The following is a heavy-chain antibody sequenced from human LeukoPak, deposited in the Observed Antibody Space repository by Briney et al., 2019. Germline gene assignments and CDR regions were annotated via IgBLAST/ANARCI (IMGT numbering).Heavy chain of an antibody. V-gene: IGHV4-38-2*02. CDR1: GYSISSGYY. J-gene: IGHJ5*02. D-gene: IGHD4-17*01. CDR2: IYHSGST. Sequence: SETLSLTCTVSGYSISSGYYWGWIRQPLGKGLEWIGSIYHSGSTYYNPSLKSRVTISVDTSKNQFSLKLSSVTAADTAVYYCVRESSGRYGDYTYLFDPWGQGTLVTVSS. CDR3: VRESSGRYGDYTYLFDP.